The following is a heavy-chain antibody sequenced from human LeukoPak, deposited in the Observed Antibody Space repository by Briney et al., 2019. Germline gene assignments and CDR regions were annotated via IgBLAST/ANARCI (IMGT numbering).Heavy chain of an antibody. D-gene: IGHD3-10*01. CDR3: ARPSLAFARGVVMGGYYYYGMDV. CDR2: ISSSSGTI. V-gene: IGHV3-48*02. J-gene: IGHJ6*02. CDR1: GFIFSTYS. Sequence: GGSLRLSCAASGFIFSTYSMNWVRQAPGKGLEWVSYISSSSGTIYYADSVKGRFTISRDNAKNSLYLRMNSLRDEDTAVYYCARPSLAFARGVVMGGYYYYGMDVWGQGTTVTVSS.